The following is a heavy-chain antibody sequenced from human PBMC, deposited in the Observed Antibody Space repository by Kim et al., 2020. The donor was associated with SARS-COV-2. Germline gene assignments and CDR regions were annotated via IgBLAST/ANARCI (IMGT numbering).Heavy chain of an antibody. D-gene: IGHD3-3*01. CDR2: T. Sequence: TFYNPSLTSRVTISLDKSKNQFSMRLNSVTAADTAVYYCAKSGHSGWFDPWGQGTLVTVSS. CDR3: AKSGHSGWFDP. V-gene: IGHV4-39*07. J-gene: IGHJ5*02.